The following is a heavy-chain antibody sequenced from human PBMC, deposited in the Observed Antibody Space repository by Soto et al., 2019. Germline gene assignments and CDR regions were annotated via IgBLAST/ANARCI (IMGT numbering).Heavy chain of an antibody. D-gene: IGHD3-3*01. J-gene: IGHJ6*02. Sequence: QVRLVQSGAEVKKPGSSVKVSCEASGGTFSSYAVTWVRQAPGQGLEWMGGIIPIVTTPNYAQKFRGRLTISADKSTSTSYMELSSLRSEDTGVYYCARVGYNFRSRYHYYGMDVWGQGTTVIVSS. CDR2: IIPIVTTP. CDR3: ARVGYNFRSRYHYYGMDV. V-gene: IGHV1-69*06. CDR1: GGTFSSYA.